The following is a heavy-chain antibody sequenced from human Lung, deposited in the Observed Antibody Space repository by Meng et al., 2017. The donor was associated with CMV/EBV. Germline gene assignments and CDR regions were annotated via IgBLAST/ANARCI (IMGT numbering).Heavy chain of an antibody. D-gene: IGHD1-1*01. J-gene: IGHJ4*02. CDR2: VYYSGGN. CDR3: ATLATLNTHRFDN. V-gene: IGHV4-59*03. Sequence: SETLSLXCTVAGGFISSYHWRWLRQPPGKGLEWIGHVYYSGGNNYNPSLKSRVTTSLDKSKNQFSLNLTSVTAADTAVYYCATLATLNTHRFDNWGQGVLVTVSS. CDR1: GGFISSYH.